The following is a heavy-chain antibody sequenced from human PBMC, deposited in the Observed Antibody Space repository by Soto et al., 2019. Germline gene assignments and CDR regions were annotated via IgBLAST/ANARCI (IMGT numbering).Heavy chain of an antibody. CDR2: IVVGSGNT. Sequence: QMQLVQSGPEVKKPGTSVKVSCKASGFTFTSSAMQWVRQARGQRLEWIGWIVVGSGNTNYAQKFQERVTITRDMSTSTAHMELSSLRSEDTAVYYCAAQPPYSSSYDAWFDPWGQGTLVTVSS. V-gene: IGHV1-58*02. CDR3: AAQPPYSSSYDAWFDP. J-gene: IGHJ5*02. CDR1: GFTFTSSA. D-gene: IGHD6-13*01.